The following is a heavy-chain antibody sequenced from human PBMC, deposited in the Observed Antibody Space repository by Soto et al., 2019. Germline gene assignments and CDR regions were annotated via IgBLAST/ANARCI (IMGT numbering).Heavy chain of an antibody. J-gene: IGHJ1*01. CDR3: AIPAAPGTGGYFQH. CDR1: GGSISSSNW. V-gene: IGHV4-4*02. Sequence: QVQLQESGPGLVKPSGTLSLTCAVSGGSISSSNWWSWVRQPPGKGLEWIGETFHTGSSNYNPSLKSRVTISVDKSKNQFSLNLRSVTAADTAVYYCAIPAAPGTGGYFQHWGQGTLVTVSS. D-gene: IGHD6-13*01. CDR2: TFHTGSS.